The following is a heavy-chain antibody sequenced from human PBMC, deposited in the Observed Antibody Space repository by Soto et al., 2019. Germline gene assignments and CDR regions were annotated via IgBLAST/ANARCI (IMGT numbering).Heavy chain of an antibody. CDR2: ISAYNGNT. D-gene: IGHD3-22*01. J-gene: IGHJ4*02. Sequence: ASVKVSCKASGYTFTSYGISWVRQAPGQGLEWMGWISAYNGNTNYAQKLQGRVTMTTDTSTSTAYMELRSLRSDDTAVYYCARGDHYYDSSGYYTPWFDYWGQGTLVTVSP. V-gene: IGHV1-18*04. CDR3: ARGDHYYDSSGYYTPWFDY. CDR1: GYTFTSYG.